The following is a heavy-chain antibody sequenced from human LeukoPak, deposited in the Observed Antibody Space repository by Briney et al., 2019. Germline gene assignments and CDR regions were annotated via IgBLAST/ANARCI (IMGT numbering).Heavy chain of an antibody. Sequence: SETLSLTCTVSGGSISSYYWSWIRQPPGKGLEWIGYIYYSGSTNYNPSLKSRVTISVDTSKNQFSLKLSSVTAADAAVYYCARVKSGKSWPTPFDYWGQGTLVTVSS. V-gene: IGHV4-59*01. D-gene: IGHD1-14*01. CDR3: ARVKSGKSWPTPFDY. CDR2: IYYSGST. CDR1: GGSISSYY. J-gene: IGHJ4*02.